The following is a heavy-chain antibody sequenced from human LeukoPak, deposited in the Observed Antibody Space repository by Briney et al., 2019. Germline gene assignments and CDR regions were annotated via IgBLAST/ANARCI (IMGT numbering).Heavy chain of an antibody. J-gene: IGHJ4*02. CDR1: GFTFSDAW. CDR2: IKSNTFGGTT. CDR3: STEFYGSANFNF. V-gene: IGHV3-15*01. Sequence: GGSLRLSCAASGFTFSDAWMSWVRQAPGKGLEWVGHIKSNTFGGTTDYAAPVKGRFTISRDDSKNTLFPLMDSLKTEDTAVYYCSTEFYGSANFNFWGQGTLVTVSS. D-gene: IGHD3-10*01.